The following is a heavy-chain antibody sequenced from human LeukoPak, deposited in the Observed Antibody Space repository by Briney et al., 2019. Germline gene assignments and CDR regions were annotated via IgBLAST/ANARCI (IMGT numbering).Heavy chain of an antibody. Sequence: PSETLSLTCPVSGGFTSSDSDDWTWIRQPPGKGLEWMGYIYYTGSANYNPPLESRVAISVDTSKSQFSLKLNSVTAAATAVYYCAWDNLATLDSWGQGTLVTVSS. CDR3: AWDNLATLDS. CDR2: IYYTGSA. CDR1: GGFTSSDSDD. D-gene: IGHD6-6*01. V-gene: IGHV4-61*01. J-gene: IGHJ4*02.